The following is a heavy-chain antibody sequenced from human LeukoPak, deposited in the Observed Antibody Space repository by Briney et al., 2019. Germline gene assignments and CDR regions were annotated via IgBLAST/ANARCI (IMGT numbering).Heavy chain of an antibody. CDR2: ISSSSSYI. D-gene: IGHD2-2*01. Sequence: GGSLRLSWAASGFTFSSYSMNWVRQAAGKGLEWVSSISSSSSYIYYADSVKGRFTISRDNAKNSLYLQMNSLRAEDTAVYYCARGLYCSSTCCYSPPPGQQLFDYWGQGTLVTVSS. CDR1: GFTFSSYS. J-gene: IGHJ4*02. CDR3: ARGLYCSSTCCYSPPPGQQLFDY. V-gene: IGHV3-21*01.